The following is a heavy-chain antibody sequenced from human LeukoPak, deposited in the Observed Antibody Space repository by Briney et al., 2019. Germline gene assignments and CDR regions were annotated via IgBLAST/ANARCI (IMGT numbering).Heavy chain of an antibody. J-gene: IGHJ4*02. V-gene: IGHV4-34*01. CDR2: INHSGST. D-gene: IGHD5-24*01. CDR3: ARGTDGMATSFDY. CDR1: GGSFSGYY. Sequence: SETLSLTCAVYGGSFSGYYWSWIRQPPGKGLEWIGEINHSGSTNYNPSLKSRVTISVDTSKNQFSLNLSSVTAADTAVYYCARGTDGMATSFDYWGQGTLVTVSS.